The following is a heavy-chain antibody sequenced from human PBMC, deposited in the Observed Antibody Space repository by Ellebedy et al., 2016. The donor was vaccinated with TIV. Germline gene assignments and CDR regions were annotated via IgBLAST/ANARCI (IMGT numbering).Heavy chain of an antibody. CDR3: ARDNSAYEGTAFDI. Sequence: ASVKVSCKASGYTFTSYGISWVRQAPGQGLEWMGWIYPYNGDTNYAQKFQGRVTMTRDTSISTAYMELSRLRSDDTAVYYCARDNSAYEGTAFDIWGQGTMVTVSS. V-gene: IGHV1-2*02. D-gene: IGHD5-12*01. CDR2: IYPYNGDT. J-gene: IGHJ3*02. CDR1: GYTFTSYG.